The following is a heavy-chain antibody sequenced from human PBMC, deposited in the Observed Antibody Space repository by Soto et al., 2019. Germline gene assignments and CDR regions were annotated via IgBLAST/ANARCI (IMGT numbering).Heavy chain of an antibody. J-gene: IGHJ4*02. CDR3: ARGSHGDYCEC. D-gene: IGHD3-16*01. CDR1: GGSSGNYY. CDR2: ISYSVST. Sequence: SETLSLTCTVSGGSSGNYYWSWIRQHPGKGLEWIGYISYSVSTNYNPSLKSRGTISQDTSKKQFSLKLSSVTAADTAVYYCARGSHGDYCECWGKGTMVTVSS. V-gene: IGHV4-59*01.